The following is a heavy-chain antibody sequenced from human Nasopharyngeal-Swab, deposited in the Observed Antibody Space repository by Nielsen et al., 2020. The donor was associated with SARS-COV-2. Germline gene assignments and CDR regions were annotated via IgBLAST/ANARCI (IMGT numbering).Heavy chain of an antibody. J-gene: IGHJ4*02. V-gene: IGHV3-30*04. CDR3: VKYGSG. CDR2: ISYGGGDE. D-gene: IGHD6-19*01. CDR1: GFTFSSYP. Sequence: GESLKISCEASGFTFSSYPMQWVRRAPGKGLEWVSVISYGGGDEHYADSVKGRFTISRDNTKNTLYLQMNSLSAEDTALYYCVKYGSGWGQGTLVTVSS.